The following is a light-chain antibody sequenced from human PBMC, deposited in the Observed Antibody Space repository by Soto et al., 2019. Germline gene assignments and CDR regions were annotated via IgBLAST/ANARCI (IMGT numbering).Light chain of an antibody. V-gene: IGLV2-11*01. CDR1: SSNVGGYDY. CDR2: AVT. Sequence: QSALTQPHSVSGSPGQSVTISCTGTSSNVGGYDYVSWYQQHPGNAPKLMIYAVTKRPSGVPDRFSGSKSGNTASLTISGLQAEDEADYFCCSFAGYYNLMFGGGTKLTVL. CDR3: CSFAGYYNLM. J-gene: IGLJ3*02.